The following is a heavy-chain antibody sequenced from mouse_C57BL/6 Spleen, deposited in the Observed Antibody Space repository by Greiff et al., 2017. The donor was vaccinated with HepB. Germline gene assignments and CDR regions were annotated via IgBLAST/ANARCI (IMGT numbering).Heavy chain of an antibody. CDR2: ISYDDSN. Sequence: DVQLQESGPGLVKPSQSLSLTCSVTGYSITSGYYWNWIRQFPGNKLEWMGYISYDDSNNYNPSLKNRISITRDTSKNQFFLKLNSVTTEDTATYYCARDDYDEAFAYWGQGTLVTVSA. J-gene: IGHJ3*01. CDR3: ARDDYDEAFAY. D-gene: IGHD2-4*01. CDR1: GYSITSGYY. V-gene: IGHV3-6*01.